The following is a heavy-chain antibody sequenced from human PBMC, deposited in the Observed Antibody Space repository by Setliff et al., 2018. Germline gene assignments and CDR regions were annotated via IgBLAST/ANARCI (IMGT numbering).Heavy chain of an antibody. J-gene: IGHJ4*02. V-gene: IGHV4-4*07. CDR1: GGSISSHY. CDR3: ARDRVVVLAGRRGFYFDY. Sequence: SETLSLTCTVSGGSISSHYWTWIRQPAVKGLEWIGRLYTSGDTNYNPSLKSRVSMSLDTSKNQFSLKLSSVTAADTAVYYCARDRVVVLAGRRGFYFDYWGQGTLVTVSS. D-gene: IGHD2-15*01. CDR2: LYTSGDT.